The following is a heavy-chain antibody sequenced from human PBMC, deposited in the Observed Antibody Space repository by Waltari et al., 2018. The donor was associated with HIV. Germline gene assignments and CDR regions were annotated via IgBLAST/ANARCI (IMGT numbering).Heavy chain of an antibody. CDR1: GNTVTGSY. CDR2: INPNSGGT. J-gene: IGHJ5*02. V-gene: IGHV1-2*02. Sequence: MLVGPSGAEGEKAGAYVTVFCTASGNTVTGSYLPGGRQAPGQGLEWMGWINPNSGGTNYAQKFQGRVTMTRDTSISTAYMELSRLRSDDTAVYYCARDTPDAYYYDTSGYWSWGQGTLVTVSS. D-gene: IGHD3-22*01. CDR3: ARDTPDAYYYDTSGYWS.